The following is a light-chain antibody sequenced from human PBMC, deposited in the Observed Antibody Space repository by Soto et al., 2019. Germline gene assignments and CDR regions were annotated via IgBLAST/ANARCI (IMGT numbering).Light chain of an antibody. CDR1: SSDVGAYNY. Sequence: QSALTQPPSASGSPGQSVAISCTGTSSDVGAYNYVSWYQQHPGKAPKLMIYEVSKRPSGVPDRFSGSKSGNTASLTVSGLQAEDEADYYCSSYAGNNKLVFGGGTKVT. CDR2: EVS. V-gene: IGLV2-8*01. CDR3: SSYAGNNKLV. J-gene: IGLJ3*02.